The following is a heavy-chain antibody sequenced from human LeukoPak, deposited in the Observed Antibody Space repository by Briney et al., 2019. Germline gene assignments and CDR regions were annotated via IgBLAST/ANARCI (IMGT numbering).Heavy chain of an antibody. CDR2: ISWNSGSI. V-gene: IGHV3-9*01. Sequence: GGSLRLSCAASGFTFDDYAMHWVRQAPGKGLEWVSGISWNSGSIGYADSVKGRFTISRDNAKNSLYLQMNSLRAEDTALYYCAKDIHDYVWGSYLHYWGQGTLVTVSS. D-gene: IGHD3-16*02. J-gene: IGHJ4*02. CDR1: GFTFDDYA. CDR3: AKDIHDYVWGSYLHY.